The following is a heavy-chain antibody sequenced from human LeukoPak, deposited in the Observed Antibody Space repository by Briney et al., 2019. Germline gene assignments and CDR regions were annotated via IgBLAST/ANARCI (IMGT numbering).Heavy chain of an antibody. J-gene: IGHJ4*02. V-gene: IGHV3-74*01. D-gene: IGHD3-16*01. CDR3: ARDWGGSGPTSHDY. CDR2: ISSDGSNT. CDR1: GFTFRNSW. Sequence: GGSLRLSCAASGFTFRNSWMHWVRQAPGRGLVWVTRISSDGSNTIYADAVKGRFTISRDNAKNTLYLQMNSLRAEDTAVYYCARDWGGSGPTSHDYWGQGTLVTVSS.